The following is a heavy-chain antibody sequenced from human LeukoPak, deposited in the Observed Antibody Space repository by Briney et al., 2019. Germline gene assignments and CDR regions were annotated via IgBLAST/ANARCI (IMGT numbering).Heavy chain of an antibody. CDR2: VIPIYGTP. CDR3: ARDHWGIVENGYDYFYYDMDV. CDR1: GGSSSTSG. Sequence: GSSVKVSCKASGGSSSTSGFSWVRQAPGQGLEWMGGVIPIYGTPSYAQKFQGRVTITTDESTSTAYMELSSLRSEGTAVYYCARDHWGIVENGYDYFYYDMDVWGQGTTVSVSS. V-gene: IGHV1-69*05. D-gene: IGHD7-27*01. J-gene: IGHJ6*02.